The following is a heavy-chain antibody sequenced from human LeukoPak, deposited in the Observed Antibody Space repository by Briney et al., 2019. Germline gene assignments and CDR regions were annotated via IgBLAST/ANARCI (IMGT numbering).Heavy chain of an antibody. Sequence: GGSLRLSCAASGFTFSSYAMSWVRQAPGKGLYWVSTLTGSGSSTYYADSVKGRFTISRDNSKNTLYLQMNSLRAEDTAVYYCAKVEGYCSGGSCYVAFDIWGQGTMVTVSS. D-gene: IGHD2-15*01. V-gene: IGHV3-23*01. CDR1: GFTFSSYA. J-gene: IGHJ3*02. CDR2: LTGSGSST. CDR3: AKVEGYCSGGSCYVAFDI.